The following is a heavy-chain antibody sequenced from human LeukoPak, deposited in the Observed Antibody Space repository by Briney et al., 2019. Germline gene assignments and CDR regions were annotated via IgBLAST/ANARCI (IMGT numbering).Heavy chain of an antibody. D-gene: IGHD4-17*01. J-gene: IGHJ4*02. CDR1: GFTFSSYA. CDR2: ISGSGGST. V-gene: IGHV3-23*01. CDR3: ARIPPSYADYYFDY. Sequence: GGSLRLSCAASGFTFSSYAMSWVRQAPGKGLEWVSAISGSGGSTYYADSVKGRFTISRDSAKNSLYLQMNSLRDEDTAVYYCARIPPSYADYYFDYWGQGALVTVSS.